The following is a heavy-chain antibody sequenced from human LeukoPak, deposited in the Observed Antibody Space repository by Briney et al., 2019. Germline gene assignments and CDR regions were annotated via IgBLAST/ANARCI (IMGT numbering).Heavy chain of an antibody. CDR1: GLTFSSYA. CDR2: ISYDGSNK. D-gene: IGHD5-12*01. J-gene: IGHJ6*02. V-gene: IGHV3-30-3*01. Sequence: PGGSLRLSCAASGLTFSSYAMHWVRQAPGKGLEWVAVISYDGSNKYYADSVKGRFTISRDNSKNTLYLQMNSLRAEDTAVYYCARDGSEVATISYYYGMDVWGQGTTVTVSS. CDR3: ARDGSEVATISYYYGMDV.